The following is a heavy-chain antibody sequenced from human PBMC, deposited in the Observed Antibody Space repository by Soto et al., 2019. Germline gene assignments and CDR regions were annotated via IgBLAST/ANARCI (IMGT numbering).Heavy chain of an antibody. D-gene: IGHD3-22*01. CDR2: ISSSSSYI. J-gene: IGHJ6*02. CDR1: GFTFSSYG. Sequence: WGSLRLSCAASGFTFSSYGMNWVRQAPGKGLEWVSSISSSSSYIYYADSVKGRFTISRDNAKNSLYLQMNSLRAEDTAVYYCARDSGYYVISRYYYYYYLMDCSGQGTTVTVSS. V-gene: IGHV3-21*01. CDR3: ARDSGYYVISRYYYYYYLMDC.